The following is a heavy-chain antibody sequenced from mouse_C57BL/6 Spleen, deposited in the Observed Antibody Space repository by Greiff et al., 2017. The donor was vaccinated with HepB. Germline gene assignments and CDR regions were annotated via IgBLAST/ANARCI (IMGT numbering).Heavy chain of an antibody. V-gene: IGHV1-18*01. CDR2: INPNNGGT. Sequence: VQLQQSGPELVKPGASVKIPCKASGYTFPDYNMDWVKQSHGKSLEWIVDINPNNGGTIYNKKFKGKDTLTVDKSSSTAYMELRSLTSEDTAVYYCARRYYSNSYWYFDVWGTGTTVTVSS. CDR1: GYTFPDYN. CDR3: ARRYYSNSYWYFDV. J-gene: IGHJ1*03. D-gene: IGHD2-5*01.